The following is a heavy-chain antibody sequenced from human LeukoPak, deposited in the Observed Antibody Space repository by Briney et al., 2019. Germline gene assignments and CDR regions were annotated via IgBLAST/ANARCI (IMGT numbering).Heavy chain of an antibody. CDR2: IYYSGST. Sequence: SETLSLTCTVSGASIRSYYWSWIRQPPGKGLQWIGHIYYSGSTNYNPSLKSRVTISADTSKNQFSLKLSSVTAADTAVYYCARDISDSSGYYRHFDYWGQGTLVTVSS. CDR1: GASIRSYY. V-gene: IGHV4-59*01. CDR3: ARDISDSSGYYRHFDY. D-gene: IGHD3-22*01. J-gene: IGHJ4*02.